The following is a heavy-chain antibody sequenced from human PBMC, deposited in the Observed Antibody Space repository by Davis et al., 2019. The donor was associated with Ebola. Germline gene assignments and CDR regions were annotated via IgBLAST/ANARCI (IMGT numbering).Heavy chain of an antibody. CDR2: ISSSGSTI. CDR1: GFTFSDYY. D-gene: IGHD4-17*01. V-gene: IGHV3-11*01. CDR3: AREKDGDSYFDY. J-gene: IGHJ4*02. Sequence: GESLKISCAASGFTFSDYYMSWIRQAPGKGLEWVSYISSSGSTIYYADSVKGRFTISRDNAKNSLYLQMNSLRAEDTAVYYCAREKDGDSYFDYWGQGTLVTVSS.